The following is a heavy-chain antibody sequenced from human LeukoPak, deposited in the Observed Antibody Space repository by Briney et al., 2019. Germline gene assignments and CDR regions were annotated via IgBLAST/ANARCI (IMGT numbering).Heavy chain of an antibody. Sequence: GGSLRLSCAASGFTFSSYGMHWVRQAPGKGLEWVAVIWFDGSNKYYADSVKGRFTVSRDNSKNTMGLQMNSLRAEDTAIYYCAGEQYGSDDALDIWGQGTMVTVSS. CDR3: AGEQYGSDDALDI. D-gene: IGHD4-17*01. J-gene: IGHJ3*02. V-gene: IGHV3-33*01. CDR1: GFTFSSYG. CDR2: IWFDGSNK.